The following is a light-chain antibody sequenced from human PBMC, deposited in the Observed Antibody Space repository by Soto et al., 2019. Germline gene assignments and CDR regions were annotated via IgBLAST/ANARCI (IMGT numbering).Light chain of an antibody. CDR1: QTISRSL. CDR2: GAS. V-gene: IGKV3-20*01. CDR3: QQYSDAPLT. Sequence: EIVLTQSPGTLSLSPGEGATLSCRARQTISRSLLAWYQQKPVEAPRLLISGASSRATGIPDRFSGSGSGTDFTLTISRLEPEDFAVYYCQQYSDAPLTFGGGTQVEIK. J-gene: IGKJ4*01.